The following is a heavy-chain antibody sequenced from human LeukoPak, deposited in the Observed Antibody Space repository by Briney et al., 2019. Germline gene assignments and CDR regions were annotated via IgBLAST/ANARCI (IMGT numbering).Heavy chain of an antibody. CDR1: GFTVSSYS. Sequence: GGSLRLSCAASGFTVSSYSMNWVRQAPGKGLEWVSYINSSSSTIYYADSVKGRFTISRDNAKNSLFLQMNSLRDEDTAVYYCARETTGTPRIDFWGQGTLVAVSS. V-gene: IGHV3-48*02. CDR3: ARETTGTPRIDF. CDR2: INSSSSTI. J-gene: IGHJ4*02. D-gene: IGHD1-1*01.